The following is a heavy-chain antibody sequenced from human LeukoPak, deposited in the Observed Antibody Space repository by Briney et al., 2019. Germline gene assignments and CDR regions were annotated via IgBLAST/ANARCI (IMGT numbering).Heavy chain of an antibody. CDR2: IYHSGST. D-gene: IGHD6-19*01. Sequence: SETLSLTYVVSGYSISSGFYWGWIRQPPGKGPEWIASIYHSGSTYHNPSLRSRLTISVDKSKNQFSLKLTSVTAADTAMYYCAKISRQWPDYWGQGTLVTVSS. CDR1: GYSISSGFY. CDR3: AKISRQWPDY. V-gene: IGHV4-38-2*01. J-gene: IGHJ4*02.